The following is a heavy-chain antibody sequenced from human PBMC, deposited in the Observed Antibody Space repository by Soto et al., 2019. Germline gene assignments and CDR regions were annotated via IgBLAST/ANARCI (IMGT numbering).Heavy chain of an antibody. CDR1: GYTFTGYY. D-gene: IGHD6-6*01. CDR3: AREGRGEQLVENWFAP. J-gene: IGHJ5*02. V-gene: IGHV1-2*02. CDR2: INPNSGGT. Sequence: ASVKVSCKASGYTFTGYYMHWVRQAPGQGLEWMGWINPNSGGTNYAQKFQGRVTMTRDTSISTAYMELSRLRSDDTAVYYCAREGRGEQLVENWFAPWGQGTLATVSS.